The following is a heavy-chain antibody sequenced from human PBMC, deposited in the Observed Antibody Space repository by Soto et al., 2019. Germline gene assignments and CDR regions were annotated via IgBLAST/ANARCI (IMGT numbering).Heavy chain of an antibody. J-gene: IGHJ4*02. Sequence: EVQLLESGGGLVQPGGSLRLSCAASGFTFSSYVMSWVRQAPGKGLEWVSSISSSGGTPYYGDSVKGRFTISRDNSRDTMFLQMHSLRAEDTAVYSCARGLYDNAGYYYLNWGQGTLVTVSS. CDR3: ARGLYDNAGYYYLN. CDR2: ISSSGGTP. D-gene: IGHD3-22*01. V-gene: IGHV3-23*01. CDR1: GFTFSSYV.